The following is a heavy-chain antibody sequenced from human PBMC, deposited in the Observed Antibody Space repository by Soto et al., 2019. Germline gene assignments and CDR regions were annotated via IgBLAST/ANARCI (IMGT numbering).Heavy chain of an antibody. CDR3: ARLVGAVAELTWFDP. D-gene: IGHD6-19*01. V-gene: IGHV1-18*01. J-gene: IGHJ5*02. Sequence: QVQLVQSGAEVKKPGASLKVSCKSSGYTFTSYGISWVRQAPGQGLAWMGWISAYNGNTNYAQKLQGRVTMTTDTSTSTAYMELRSLSSDDTAVYYCARLVGAVAELTWFDPWGQGTLVTVTS. CDR2: ISAYNGNT. CDR1: GYTFTSYG.